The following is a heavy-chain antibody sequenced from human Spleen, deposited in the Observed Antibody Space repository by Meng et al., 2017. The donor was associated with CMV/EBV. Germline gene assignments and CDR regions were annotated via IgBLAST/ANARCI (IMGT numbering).Heavy chain of an antibody. CDR1: AW. CDR3: TIARYYYGSSGSYYVENFDY. Sequence: AWISWVRQAPGKGLEWVGRVKTKTDGGTTDYAAPVKGRFTISRDDSKNTLYLQMSSLKTEDTAVYYCTIARYYYGSSGSYYVENFDYWGQGTLVTVSS. J-gene: IGHJ4*02. V-gene: IGHV3-15*01. D-gene: IGHD3-22*01. CDR2: VKTKTDGGTT.